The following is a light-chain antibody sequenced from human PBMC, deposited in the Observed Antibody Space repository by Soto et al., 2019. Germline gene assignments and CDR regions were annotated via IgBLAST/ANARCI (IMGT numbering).Light chain of an antibody. J-gene: IGLJ1*01. V-gene: IGLV2-14*01. CDR2: DVS. CDR3: SSYTSSGFYV. CDR1: SSDVGGYNY. Sequence: QSGLTQPASVSGSPGQSITISCSGTSSDVGGYNYVSWYQQHTGKAPKLMIYDVSDRPSGVSSRFSGSKSGNTASLTISGLQAEDEAEYYCSSYTSSGFYVFGTGTKVTVL.